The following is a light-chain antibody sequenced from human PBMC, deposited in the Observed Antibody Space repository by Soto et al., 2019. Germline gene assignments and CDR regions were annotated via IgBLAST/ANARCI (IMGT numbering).Light chain of an antibody. J-gene: IGKJ5*01. V-gene: IGKV3-11*01. CDR2: DAS. CDR3: QQRSNWPPDP. CDR1: QSVSSY. Sequence: EIVLTQSPATLSLSPGERATLSCRASQSVSSYLAWYQQKPGQAPRLLIYDASNRATGIPARFSGSGSGTDFTLTISSLEPEDFAVYYCQQRSNWPPDPFGQGTRLENK.